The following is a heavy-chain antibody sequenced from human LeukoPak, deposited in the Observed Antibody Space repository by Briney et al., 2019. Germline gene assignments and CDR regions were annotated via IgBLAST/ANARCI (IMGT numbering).Heavy chain of an antibody. D-gene: IGHD2-21*02. Sequence: PGGSLRLSCAASGFTFSSYAMSWVRQAPGKGLEWVSAISGSGGSIYYADSVKGRFTISRDNSKNTLYLQMNSLRAEDTAVYYCAKDREWAAILYLSAFDIWGQGTMVTVSS. J-gene: IGHJ3*02. CDR1: GFTFSSYA. CDR2: ISGSGGSI. CDR3: AKDREWAAILYLSAFDI. V-gene: IGHV3-23*01.